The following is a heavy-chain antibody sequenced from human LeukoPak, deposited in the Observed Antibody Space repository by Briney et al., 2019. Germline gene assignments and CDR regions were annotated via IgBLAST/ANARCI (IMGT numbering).Heavy chain of an antibody. CDR2: IIPIFGTT. CDR1: GGTFSSYA. Sequence: SVKVSCKASGGTFSSYAINWVRQAPGQGLEWMGGIIPIFGTTKYAQKFQGRVTITADKSTNTAYMDLSSLRSEDTAVYYCATATISGGPWGQGTLVTVSS. CDR3: ATATISGGP. J-gene: IGHJ5*02. D-gene: IGHD5-12*01. V-gene: IGHV1-69*06.